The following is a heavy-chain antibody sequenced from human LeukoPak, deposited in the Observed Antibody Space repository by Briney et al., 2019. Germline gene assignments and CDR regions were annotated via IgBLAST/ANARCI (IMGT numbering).Heavy chain of an antibody. V-gene: IGHV3-7*01. Sequence: GGSLRLSCATSGFTFSTYWMSWVRQAPGKGLEWVANIKQDGSEKYYVDSVKGRFTISRDNAKNSLYLQMNSLRAEDTVVYYCANGDGFDNWGQGTLVTVSS. CDR2: IKQDGSEK. CDR3: ANGDGFDN. D-gene: IGHD5-24*01. J-gene: IGHJ4*02. CDR1: GFTFSTYW.